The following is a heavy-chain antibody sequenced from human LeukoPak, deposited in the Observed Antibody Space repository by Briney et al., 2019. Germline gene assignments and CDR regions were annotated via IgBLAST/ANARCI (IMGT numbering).Heavy chain of an antibody. CDR1: GFTFSSYA. J-gene: IGHJ4*02. V-gene: IGHV3-23*01. CDR2: ISGSGGST. D-gene: IGHD1-26*01. Sequence: PGGSLRFSCAASGFTFSSYAMSWVRQAPGKGLEWVSAISGSGGSTYYADSVKGRFTISRDNSKNTLYLQMNSLRAEDTAVYYCAKVPLGATRGFDYWGQGTLVTVSS. CDR3: AKVPLGATRGFDY.